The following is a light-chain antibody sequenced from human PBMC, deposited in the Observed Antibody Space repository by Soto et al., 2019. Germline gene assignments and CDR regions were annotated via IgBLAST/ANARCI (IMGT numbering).Light chain of an antibody. J-gene: IGLJ1*01. V-gene: IGLV2-8*01. Sequence: QSALTQPPSASGSPGQSVTISCTGTSSDVGNYNYVSWYQQHPGKAPKLMIYEVTKRPSGVPDRFSGSKSGNTASLTVSGLQAEDEADYYCRSTESNTNSVFGAGTNVTVL. CDR1: SSDVGNYNY. CDR3: RSTESNTNSV. CDR2: EVT.